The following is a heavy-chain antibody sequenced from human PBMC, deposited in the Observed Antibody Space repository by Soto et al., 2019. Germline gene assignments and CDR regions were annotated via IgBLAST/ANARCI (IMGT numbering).Heavy chain of an antibody. J-gene: IGHJ4*02. CDR1: GFNFSDHY. D-gene: IGHD6-19*01. V-gene: IGHV3-11*06. Sequence: GSLRLSCAASGFNFSDHYMNWIRQAPGKGLEWVSYISGSSRYTNFADSVKGRFTISRDNAKNSLYLQMNSLRAEDTAVYYCARHTSGWHYYDYWGQGTPVTVSS. CDR3: ARHTSGWHYYDY. CDR2: ISGSSRYT.